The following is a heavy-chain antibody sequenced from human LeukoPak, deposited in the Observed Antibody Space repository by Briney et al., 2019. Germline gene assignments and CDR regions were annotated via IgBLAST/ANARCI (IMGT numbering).Heavy chain of an antibody. J-gene: IGHJ4*02. CDR2: IIPIFGTA. CDR3: ARDGAKAAAGTFDY. CDR1: GGTFSSYA. D-gene: IGHD6-13*01. V-gene: IGHV1-69*13. Sequence: ASVKVSCKASGGTFSSYAISWVRQAPGQGLEWMGGIIPIFGTANYAQKFQGRDTITADESTGTAYMELSSLRSEDTAVYYCARDGAKAAAGTFDYWGQGTLVTVSS.